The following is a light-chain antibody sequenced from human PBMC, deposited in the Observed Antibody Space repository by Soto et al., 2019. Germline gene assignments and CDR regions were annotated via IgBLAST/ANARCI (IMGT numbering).Light chain of an antibody. CDR3: SSYTSASTLLYL. CDR2: GVT. CDR1: SSDVGGYNY. V-gene: IGLV2-14*01. J-gene: IGLJ1*01. Sequence: QSALTQPASVSGSPGQSITISCTGTSSDVGGYNYVSWYQQHPGIAPRLLIYGVTNRPSGVSTRFSGSKSGNTASLTISGLQAADEADYNCSSYTSASTLLYLFGTGTKVTVL.